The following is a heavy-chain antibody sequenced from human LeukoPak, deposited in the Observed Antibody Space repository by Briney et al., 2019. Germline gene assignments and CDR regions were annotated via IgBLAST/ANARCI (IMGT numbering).Heavy chain of an antibody. CDR1: GGSISGYY. D-gene: IGHD3-10*01. V-gene: IGHV4-59*08. CDR2: VYYTGTT. J-gene: IGHJ4*02. Sequence: SETLSLTCTVSGGSISGYYWSWIRQPPGKGLEWIGYVYYTGTTTYNPSLKSRVTISLDTSKHQFSLKLSSVTATDTAVYYCAKSYGSGNYFDSWGQGTLVTVSS. CDR3: AKSYGSGNYFDS.